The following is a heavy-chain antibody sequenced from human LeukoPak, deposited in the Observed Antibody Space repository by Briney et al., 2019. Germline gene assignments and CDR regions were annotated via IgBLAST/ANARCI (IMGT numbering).Heavy chain of an antibody. CDR3: ARGRFVRGSSGYYHGGYFQH. D-gene: IGHD3-22*01. Sequence: SESLSLTCAVYGGSFSGYYWSWSRQPPGKGLEWIGEINHSGSTNYNPSLKSRVTISVDTSKNQFSLKLSSVTAADTAVYYCARGRFVRGSSGYYHGGYFQHWGPGILVPVSS. CDR2: INHSGST. CDR1: GGSFSGYY. J-gene: IGHJ1*01. V-gene: IGHV4-34*01.